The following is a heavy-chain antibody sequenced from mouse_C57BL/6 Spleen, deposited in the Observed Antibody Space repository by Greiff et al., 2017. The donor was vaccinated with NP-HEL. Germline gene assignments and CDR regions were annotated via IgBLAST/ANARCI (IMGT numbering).Heavy chain of an antibody. D-gene: IGHD1-1*01. CDR1: GYAFSSSW. Sequence: QVQLQQSGPELVKPGASVKISCKASGYAFSSSWMNWVKQRPGKGLEWIGRIYPGDGDTNYNGKFKGKATLTADKSSSTAYMQLSSLTSEDSAVEYCARSPVTTVVATEAMDYWGQGTSVTVSS. V-gene: IGHV1-82*01. J-gene: IGHJ4*01. CDR2: IYPGDGDT. CDR3: ARSPVTTVVATEAMDY.